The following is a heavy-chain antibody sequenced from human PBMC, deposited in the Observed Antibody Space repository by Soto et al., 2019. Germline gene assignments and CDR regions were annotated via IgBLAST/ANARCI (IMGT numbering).Heavy chain of an antibody. CDR1: EFTLSNYS. CDR2: ISSSSNYI. Sequence: EEQLVESGGDLVKPGGSLRLSCVASEFTLSNYSMNWVRQAPGKGLEWVSLISSSSNYIYYADSVKGRFTISRDNAKNSLYLQMNSLRAEDTAVYYCARAYSNYVLPDYWGQGTLVTVSS. V-gene: IGHV3-21*01. CDR3: ARAYSNYVLPDY. J-gene: IGHJ4*02. D-gene: IGHD4-4*01.